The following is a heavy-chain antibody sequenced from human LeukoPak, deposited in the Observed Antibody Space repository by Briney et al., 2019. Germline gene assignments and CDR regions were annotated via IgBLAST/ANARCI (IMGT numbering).Heavy chain of an antibody. D-gene: IGHD3-16*02. Sequence: GGSLRLSCAASGFTFSSYWMHWVRQAPGKGLVWVSRINSDGSSTSYADSVKGRFTVSRDNAKNTLYLQMNSLRAEDTAVYYCARGPGGGDYVWGSYRYDYWGQGTLVTVSS. CDR2: INSDGSST. CDR3: ARGPGGGDYVWGSYRYDY. V-gene: IGHV3-74*01. J-gene: IGHJ4*02. CDR1: GFTFSSYW.